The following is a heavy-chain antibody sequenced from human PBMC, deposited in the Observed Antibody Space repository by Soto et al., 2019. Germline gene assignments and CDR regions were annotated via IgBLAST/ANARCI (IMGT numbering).Heavy chain of an antibody. CDR2: IYPGDSET. V-gene: IGHV5-51*01. Sequence: GESLKISCQCSGYTFSNFRIAWVRQLPGKGLEYMGIIYPGDSETRYSPSFHGKVTISADRSIGTAYLQWSSLEASDSAFYFCARSPRSSPYFDYWGQGALVTVSS. J-gene: IGHJ4*02. CDR1: GYTFSNFR. D-gene: IGHD6-13*01. CDR3: ARSPRSSPYFDY.